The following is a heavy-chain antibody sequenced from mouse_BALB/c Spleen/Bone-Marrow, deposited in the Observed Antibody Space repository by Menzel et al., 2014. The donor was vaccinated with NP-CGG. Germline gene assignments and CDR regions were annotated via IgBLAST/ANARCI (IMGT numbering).Heavy chain of an antibody. CDR1: GYAFSNYG. CDR2: IYPGDGET. J-gene: IGHJ4*01. Sequence: QVHVKQSGAELVRPGSSVKISCKASGYAFSNYGMNWVKQRPGQGLEWIGQIYPGDGETNYNGEFEGRVTLTADKSSSTAYMQVSSLTSEDSAVYFCASVYDYGRGYAMDYWGQGTSVTVSS. V-gene: IGHV1-80*01. D-gene: IGHD2-4*01. CDR3: ASVYDYGRGYAMDY.